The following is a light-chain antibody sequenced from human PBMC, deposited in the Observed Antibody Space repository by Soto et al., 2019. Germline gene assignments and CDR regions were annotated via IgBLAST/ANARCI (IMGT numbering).Light chain of an antibody. J-gene: IGKJ4*01. V-gene: IGKV1-39*01. Sequence: DIKMNKSPSSLSASVGDRVTIPCRASQSISSYLNWYQQKPGKAPKLLIYAASSLQSGVPSRFSGSGSGTDFTLTISSLQPEDFATYYCQQSYSTPLTFGGGTKVDIK. CDR2: AAS. CDR3: QQSYSTPLT. CDR1: QSISSY.